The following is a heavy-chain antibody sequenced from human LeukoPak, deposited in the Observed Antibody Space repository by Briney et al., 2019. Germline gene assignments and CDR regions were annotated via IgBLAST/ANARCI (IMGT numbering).Heavy chain of an antibody. J-gene: IGHJ3*02. Sequence: ASVKVSCKASGSTFTSYYMHWVRQAPGQGLEWMGIINPSGGSTSYAQKFQGRVTMTRDTSTSTVYMELSSLRSEDTAVYYCARGDIVVVVAATSPRNDAFDIWGQGTMVTVSS. D-gene: IGHD2-15*01. V-gene: IGHV1-46*01. CDR2: INPSGGST. CDR3: ARGDIVVVVAATSPRNDAFDI. CDR1: GSTFTSYY.